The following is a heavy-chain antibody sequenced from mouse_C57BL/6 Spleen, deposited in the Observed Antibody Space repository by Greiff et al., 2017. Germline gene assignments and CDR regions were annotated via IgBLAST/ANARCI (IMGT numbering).Heavy chain of an antibody. CDR3: ASYYGSSYGYFDV. D-gene: IGHD1-1*01. CDR1: GYTFTSYT. CDR2: INPSSGYT. Sequence: VQGVESGAELARPGASVKMSCKASGYTFTSYTMHWVKQRPGQGLEWIGYINPSSGYTKYNQKFKDKATLTADKSSSTAYMQLSSLTSEDSAVYYCASYYGSSYGYFDVWGTGTTVTVSS. J-gene: IGHJ1*03. V-gene: IGHV1-4*01.